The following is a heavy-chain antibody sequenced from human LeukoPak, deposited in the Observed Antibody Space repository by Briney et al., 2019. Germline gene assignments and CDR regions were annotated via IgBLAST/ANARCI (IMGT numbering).Heavy chain of an antibody. CDR2: IKQDGSEK. CDR3: ARDGYSGYD. CDR1: GFTFSSYW. Sequence: PGGSLRLSCAASGFTFSSYWMSWVRQAPGKGLEWVGNIKQDGSEKYYVDSVKGRFTISRDNTKNSLYLQMNSLRVEDTAVYYCARDGYSGYDWGQGTLVTVSS. V-gene: IGHV3-7*01. J-gene: IGHJ4*02. D-gene: IGHD5-12*01.